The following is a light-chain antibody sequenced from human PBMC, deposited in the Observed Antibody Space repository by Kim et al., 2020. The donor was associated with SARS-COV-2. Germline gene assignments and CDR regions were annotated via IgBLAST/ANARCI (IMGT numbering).Light chain of an antibody. CDR2: AAS. CDR3: QQYYSYPHT. Sequence: AIQMTQSPSSFSASTGDRVTITCRASQGISSYLAWYQQKPGKAPKLLIYAASTLQSGVPSRFSGSGSGTDFTLTISCLQSEDFATYYCQQYYSYPHTFGQGTKLEI. CDR1: QGISSY. J-gene: IGKJ2*01. V-gene: IGKV1-8*01.